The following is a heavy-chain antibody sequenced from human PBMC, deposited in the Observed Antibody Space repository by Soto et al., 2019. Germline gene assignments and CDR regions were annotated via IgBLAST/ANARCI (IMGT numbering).Heavy chain of an antibody. CDR2: IYPGDSNT. J-gene: IGHJ6*02. CDR1: GYTFTSYW. CDR3: ARQRDYGNYYYYALDV. D-gene: IGHD4-17*01. Sequence: EVQLVQSGAEVKKPGESLKISCKGSGYTFTSYWIGWVRQMPGKGLEWMGIIYPGDSNTHYSPSFQGQVTISADKSISTAYLQWSSLKASDTAMYYCARQRDYGNYYYYALDVWGQGTTVTVSS. V-gene: IGHV5-51*01.